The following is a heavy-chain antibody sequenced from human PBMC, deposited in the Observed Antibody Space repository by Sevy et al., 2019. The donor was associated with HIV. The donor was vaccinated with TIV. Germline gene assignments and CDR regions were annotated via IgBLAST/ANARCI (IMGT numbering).Heavy chain of an antibody. D-gene: IGHD6-13*01. J-gene: IGHJ4*02. CDR1: GGSISSYY. V-gene: IGHV4-59*01. CDR3: ARDRGGSWKIFDY. CDR2: IYYSGST. Sequence: SETLSLTCTVPGGSISSYYWSWIRQPPGKGLEWIGYIYYSGSTNYNPSLKSRVTISVDTSKNQFSLKLSSVTAADTAVYYCARDRGGSWKIFDYWGQGTLVTVSS.